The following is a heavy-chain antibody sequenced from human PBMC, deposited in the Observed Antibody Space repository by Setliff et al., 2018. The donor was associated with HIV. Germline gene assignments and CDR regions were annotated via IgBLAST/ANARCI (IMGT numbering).Heavy chain of an antibody. V-gene: IGHV3-48*01. CDR2: ISSSGFPI. Sequence: GGSLRLSCEASGFTFSTYGMNWVRHAPGKGLEWVAQISSSGFPIYYADSVRGRFTASRDNGKNSLFLQMNSLRAEDTALYYCARGSLRGVLALGMDVWGQGTTVTVSS. CDR3: ARGSLRGVLALGMDV. CDR1: GFTFSTYG. D-gene: IGHD3-10*01. J-gene: IGHJ6*02.